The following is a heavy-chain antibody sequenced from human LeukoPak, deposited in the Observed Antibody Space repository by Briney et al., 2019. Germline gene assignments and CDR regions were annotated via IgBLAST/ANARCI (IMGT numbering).Heavy chain of an antibody. D-gene: IGHD4-17*01. J-gene: IGHJ4*02. CDR2: ISNSGGRT. CDR3: AKAPYGDEPSFDY. CDR1: GFTFSTYA. V-gene: IGHV3-23*01. Sequence: GGSLRLSCAASGFTFSTYAMTWVRQAPGKGLEWVSSISNSGGRTHYADFVKGRFTTSRDNSINTLYLQMHSLRPEDTAVYYCAKAPYGDEPSFDYWGQGTLVTVSS.